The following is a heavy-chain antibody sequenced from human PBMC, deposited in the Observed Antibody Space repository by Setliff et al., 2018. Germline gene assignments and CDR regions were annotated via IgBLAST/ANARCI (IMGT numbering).Heavy chain of an antibody. CDR2: IYTTWST. V-gene: IGHV4-61*02. J-gene: IGHJ4*02. Sequence: SETLSLTCNVSGGSISSRTYYWSWIRQPAGKELEWIGRIYTTWSTNYNPSLRSRVSISLDTSKSQFFLKLNSVTVADTAVYFCARGVRTGHLDSWGQGTLVTVSS. D-gene: IGHD1-1*01. CDR1: GGSISSRTYY. CDR3: ARGVRTGHLDS.